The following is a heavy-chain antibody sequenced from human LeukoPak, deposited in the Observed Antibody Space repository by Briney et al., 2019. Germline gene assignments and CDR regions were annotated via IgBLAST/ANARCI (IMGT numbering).Heavy chain of an antibody. Sequence: GGSLRLSCSVSEFTFSAYEMNWVRQAPGKGLEWVSSISSSSSYIYYADSVKGRFTISRDNAKNSLYLQMNSLRAEDTAVYYCARDRYSSNVFDYWGQGTLVTVSS. V-gene: IGHV3-21*01. CDR3: ARDRYSSNVFDY. D-gene: IGHD6-13*01. CDR2: ISSSSSYI. CDR1: EFTFSAYE. J-gene: IGHJ4*02.